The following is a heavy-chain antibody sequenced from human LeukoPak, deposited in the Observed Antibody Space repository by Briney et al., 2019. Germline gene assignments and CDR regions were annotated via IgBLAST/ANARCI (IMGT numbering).Heavy chain of an antibody. D-gene: IGHD3-22*01. CDR1: GGTFSSYA. V-gene: IGHV1-24*01. Sequence: ASVKVSCKASGGTFSSYAISWVRQAPGQGLEWMGGFDPEDGETIYAQKFQGRVTMTEDTSTDTAYMELSSLRSEDTAVYYCATTNLPYYDSSGYYYRGAFDIWGQGTMVTVSS. CDR3: ATTNLPYYDSSGYYYRGAFDI. CDR2: FDPEDGET. J-gene: IGHJ3*02.